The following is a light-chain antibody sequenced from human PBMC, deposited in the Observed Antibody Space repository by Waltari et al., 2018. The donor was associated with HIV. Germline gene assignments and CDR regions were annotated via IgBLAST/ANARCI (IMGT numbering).Light chain of an antibody. CDR3: SSYTSSSPYA. CDR2: DVS. V-gene: IGLV2-14*03. Sequence: QSALTQPASVSGSPGKSIPISCTETSRHVGVYNYLSWYHQHPGKAPKLMIYDVSNRPSGVSNRVSGSKSGNTASLTISGLQAEDEADYYCSSYTSSSPYAFGTGTKVTVL. CDR1: SRHVGVYNY. J-gene: IGLJ1*01.